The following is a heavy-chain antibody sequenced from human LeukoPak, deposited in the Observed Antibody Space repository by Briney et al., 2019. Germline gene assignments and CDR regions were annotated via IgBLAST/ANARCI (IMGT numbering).Heavy chain of an antibody. J-gene: IGHJ4*02. CDR3: ARDLEATGPSNLDN. CDR1: GYTFTGYY. Sequence: GASVKVSCKASGYTFTGYYMHWGRQARGQGLGWMGWINPKSGGINYALKFQGRVTMTRDTPISTAYMELSRLRSDDTAVYYSARDLEATGPSNLDNWGQGTLVTVSA. D-gene: IGHD6-13*01. V-gene: IGHV1-2*02. CDR2: INPKSGGI.